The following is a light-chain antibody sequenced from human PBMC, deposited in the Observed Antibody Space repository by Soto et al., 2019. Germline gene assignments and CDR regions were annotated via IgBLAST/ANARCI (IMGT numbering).Light chain of an antibody. V-gene: IGKV3-20*01. Sequence: EIALTQSPGTLSLSPGERATLSCRASQSVSSTYIAWYQQNPGQAPRLLIYGASSRATGIPDRFSGSGSGTDFTLTISRLEPEDFAVCFCQQYGRSPPFTFGQGTKVEIK. J-gene: IGKJ2*01. CDR1: QSVSSTY. CDR2: GAS. CDR3: QQYGRSPPFT.